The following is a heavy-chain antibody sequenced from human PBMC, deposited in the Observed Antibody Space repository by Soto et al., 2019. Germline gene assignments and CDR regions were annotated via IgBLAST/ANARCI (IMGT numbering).Heavy chain of an antibody. CDR2: IYPGGST. V-gene: IGHV4-4*07. J-gene: IGHJ4*02. Sequence: ETLSLTCRVSGGSISNYYWSWIRQSSGKGLEWIGRIYPGGSTNYNPSLRSRVTMSGDTSKNQVSLRLTSVTAADTAVYYCERASVGPTGGGSCIMPFDFWGQGTRVTVYS. D-gene: IGHD2-15*01. CDR1: GGSISNYY. CDR3: ERASVGPTGGGSCIMPFDF.